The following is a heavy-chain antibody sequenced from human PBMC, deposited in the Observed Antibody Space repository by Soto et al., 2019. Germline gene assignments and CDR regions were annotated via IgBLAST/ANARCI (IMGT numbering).Heavy chain of an antibody. J-gene: IGHJ4*02. D-gene: IGHD6-19*01. Sequence: ASVKVSCKASGYTFTGYYMHWVRQAPGQGLEWMGWINPNSGGTNYAQRFQGWVTMTRDTSISTAYMELSRLRSDDTAVCYCARAYTWGVAVAGTWGQGTLVTVSS. CDR1: GYTFTGYY. V-gene: IGHV1-2*04. CDR2: INPNSGGT. CDR3: ARAYTWGVAVAGT.